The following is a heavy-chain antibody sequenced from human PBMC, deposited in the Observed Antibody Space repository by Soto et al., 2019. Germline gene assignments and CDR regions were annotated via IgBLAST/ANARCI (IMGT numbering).Heavy chain of an antibody. D-gene: IGHD3-10*01. J-gene: IGHJ6*03. Sequence: GASVKVSCKASGYTFTSYYMHWVRQAPGQGLEWMGIINPSGGSTSYAQKFQGRVTMTRDTSTSTVYMELSSLRSEDTAVYYCARVGVTNNYYYYYYMDVWGKGTTVTVSS. CDR2: INPSGGST. CDR1: GYTFTSYY. V-gene: IGHV1-46*03. CDR3: ARVGVTNNYYYYYYMDV.